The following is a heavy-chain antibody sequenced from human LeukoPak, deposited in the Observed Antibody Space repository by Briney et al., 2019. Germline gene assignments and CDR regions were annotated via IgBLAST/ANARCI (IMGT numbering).Heavy chain of an antibody. V-gene: IGHV1-46*01. Sequence: ASVKVSCKASGYIFISYYIHWVRQAPGQGLEWMGVINPSDGSTNYAQKFQGRVTMTRDTSTSTVYLELSGLRSEDTAVYYCASDVAREFDYWGQGTLVTVPS. D-gene: IGHD5-24*01. CDR2: INPSDGST. CDR1: GYIFISYY. J-gene: IGHJ4*02. CDR3: ASDVAREFDY.